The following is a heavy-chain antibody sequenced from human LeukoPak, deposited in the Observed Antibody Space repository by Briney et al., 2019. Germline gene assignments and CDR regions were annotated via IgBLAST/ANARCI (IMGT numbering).Heavy chain of an antibody. V-gene: IGHV1-3*04. CDR3: ARVNSFEVGSYGYFDC. CDR2: INTGNGNT. Sequence: GASVKVSCKASGYTFTTYAMHWVRQAPGQRLEWMGWINTGNGNTKYSQKFQGSATFTRDTSASTAYMELSSLSSEDTAVYYCARVNSFEVGSYGYFDCWGQGSLVTVSS. J-gene: IGHJ4*02. CDR1: GYTFTTYA. D-gene: IGHD1-26*01.